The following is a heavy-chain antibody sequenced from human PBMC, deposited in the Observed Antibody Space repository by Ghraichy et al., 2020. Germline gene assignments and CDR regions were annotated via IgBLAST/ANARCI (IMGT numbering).Heavy chain of an antibody. J-gene: IGHJ1*01. CDR1: GFTFRSYW. V-gene: IGHV3-7*03. D-gene: IGHD3-10*01. CDR3: ARSLYHFGSRVEAGYFQH. CDR2: IKQDGGEN. Sequence: GGSLRLSCAASGFTFRSYWMSWVRQAPGKGLEWVANIKQDGGENYYVDSVTGRFTISRDNAKNSLYLQMNTLRAEDTAVYYCARSLYHFGSRVEAGYFQHWGQGTLVTVSS.